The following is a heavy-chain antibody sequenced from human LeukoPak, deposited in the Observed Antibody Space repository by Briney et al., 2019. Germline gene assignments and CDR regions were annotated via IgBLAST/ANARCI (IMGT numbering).Heavy chain of an antibody. V-gene: IGHV4-59*08. Sequence: SETLSLTCTVSGGSISGFYWSWLRQPPGKGLEWIGYIYYSGTTNYNPSLKSRVTILVDTSKNQFSLNLSSVTAADTAVYYCARRGIAAAGYDYWGQGTLVTVSS. CDR3: ARRGIAAAGYDY. CDR1: GGSISGFY. CDR2: IYYSGTT. J-gene: IGHJ4*02. D-gene: IGHD6-13*01.